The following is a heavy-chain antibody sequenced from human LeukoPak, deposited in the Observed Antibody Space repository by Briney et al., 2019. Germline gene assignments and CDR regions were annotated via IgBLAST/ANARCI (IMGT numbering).Heavy chain of an antibody. Sequence: PSETLSLTCAVYGGSFSGYYWSWIRQPPGKGLKWIGEINHSGSTNYNPSLKSRVTISVDTSKNQFSLKLSSVTAADTAVYYCASRLYDFWSGYYTSDAFDIWGQGTMVTVSS. CDR2: INHSGST. CDR3: ASRLYDFWSGYYTSDAFDI. CDR1: GGSFSGYY. D-gene: IGHD3-3*01. J-gene: IGHJ3*02. V-gene: IGHV4-34*01.